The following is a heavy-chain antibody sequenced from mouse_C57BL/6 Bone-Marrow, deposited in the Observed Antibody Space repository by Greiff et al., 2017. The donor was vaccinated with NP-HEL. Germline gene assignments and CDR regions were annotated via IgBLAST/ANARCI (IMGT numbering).Heavy chain of an antibody. CDR3: ARLDYDYDYWYFDV. CDR1: GYTFTSYW. CDR2: IHPNSGST. D-gene: IGHD2-4*01. J-gene: IGHJ1*03. V-gene: IGHV1-64*01. Sequence: QVQLKQPGAELVKPGASVKLSCKASGYTFTSYWMHWVKQRPGQGLEWIGMIHPNSGSTNYNEKFKSKATLTVDNSSSTAYMQLRSLTSEDSAVYSCARLDYDYDYWYFDVWGTGTTVTVSS.